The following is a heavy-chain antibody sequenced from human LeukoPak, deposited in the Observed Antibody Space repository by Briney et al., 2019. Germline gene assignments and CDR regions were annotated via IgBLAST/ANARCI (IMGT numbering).Heavy chain of an antibody. CDR1: GFTFSSYS. D-gene: IGHD3-16*01. CDR3: ASWGKKVVY. CDR2: ISSTSSYI. Sequence: GGSLRLFCAAPGFTFSSYSMNWVRQAPGKGLEWVSSISSTSSYIYYADSVKGRFTISRDNAKNSLSLQMNSLRAEDTAVYYCASWGKKVVYWGQGTLVTVSS. V-gene: IGHV3-21*01. J-gene: IGHJ4*02.